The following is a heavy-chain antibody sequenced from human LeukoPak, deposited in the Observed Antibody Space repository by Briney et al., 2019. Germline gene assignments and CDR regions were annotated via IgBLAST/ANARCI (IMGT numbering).Heavy chain of an antibody. CDR2: INPNSGGT. CDR3: AREEYYYGSGNWFDP. Sequence: ASVKVSCKASGYTFTVYYMHWVRQAPGQGLEWMGWINPNSGGTNYAQKFQGRVTMTRDTSISTAYMELSRLRSDDTAVYYCAREEYYYGSGNWFDPWGQGTLVTVSS. J-gene: IGHJ5*02. D-gene: IGHD3-10*01. CDR1: GYTFTVYY. V-gene: IGHV1-2*02.